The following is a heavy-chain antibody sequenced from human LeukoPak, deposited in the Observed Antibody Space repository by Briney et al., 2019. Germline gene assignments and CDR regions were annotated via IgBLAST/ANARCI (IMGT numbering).Heavy chain of an antibody. CDR2: IRYDGSNK. J-gene: IGHJ4*02. Sequence: GGSLRLSCAASGFTFSSYGMHWVRQAPGKGLEWVAFIRYDGSNKYYADSVKGRFTISRDNSKNTLYLQMNSLRAEDTAVYYCARVREQQAFEFDYWGQGTLVTVSS. CDR1: GFTFSSYG. D-gene: IGHD6-13*01. CDR3: ARVREQQAFEFDY. V-gene: IGHV3-30*02.